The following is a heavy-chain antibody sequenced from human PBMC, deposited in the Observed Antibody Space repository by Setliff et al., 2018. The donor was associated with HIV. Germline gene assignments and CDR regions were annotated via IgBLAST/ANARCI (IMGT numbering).Heavy chain of an antibody. CDR1: GFTVNSCA. V-gene: IGHV3-30*02. CDR2: MSYDGSAK. J-gene: IGHJ2*01. D-gene: IGHD5-12*01. Sequence: GESLKISCEASGFTVNSCAMHWVRQAPGKGLEWLAFMSYDGSAKYYLDSVMGRFTVSRDVSKDTLYLEMKSLRPEDTALYYCAKTNSAYDPVYWYFDLWGRGTLVTVSS. CDR3: AKTNSAYDPVYWYFDL.